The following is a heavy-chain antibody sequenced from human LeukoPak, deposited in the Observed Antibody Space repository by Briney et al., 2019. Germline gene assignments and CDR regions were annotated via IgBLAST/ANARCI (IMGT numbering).Heavy chain of an antibody. J-gene: IGHJ4*02. CDR1: GFTFSSYE. Sequence: PGGSLRLSCTASGFTFSSYEMNWVRQAPGKGLEWVSYISSSGSTIYYADSVKGRFTISRDNAKNSLYLQMNSLRAEDTAVYYCARDPEITSDDSSPGDYWGQGTLVTVSS. CDR2: ISSSGSTI. CDR3: ARDPEITSDDSSPGDY. D-gene: IGHD3-22*01. V-gene: IGHV3-48*03.